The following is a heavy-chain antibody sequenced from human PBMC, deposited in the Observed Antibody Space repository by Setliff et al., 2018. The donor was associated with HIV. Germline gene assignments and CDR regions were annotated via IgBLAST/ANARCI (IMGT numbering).Heavy chain of an antibody. V-gene: IGHV1-69*13. Sequence: GASVKVSCKASGGTFSSYAISWVRQAPGQGLEWMGGIIPIFGTANYAQKFQGRVTITADESTSTAYMELSSLRSEDTAVYYCARGVYCSGGFDVWGQGTMVTVSS. CDR1: GGTFSSYA. CDR3: ARGVYCSGGFDV. D-gene: IGHD2-15*01. J-gene: IGHJ3*01. CDR2: IIPIFGTA.